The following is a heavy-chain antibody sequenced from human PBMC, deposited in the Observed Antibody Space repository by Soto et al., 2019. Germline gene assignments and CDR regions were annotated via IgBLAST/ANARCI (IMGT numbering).Heavy chain of an antibody. CDR3: AREGDIVLVPAAKGAFDI. D-gene: IGHD2-2*01. CDR1: GGSISSGGYY. J-gene: IGHJ3*02. V-gene: IGHV4-31*03. CDR2: IYYSGST. Sequence: QVQLQESGPGLVKPSQTLSLTCTVSGGSISSGGYYWSWIRQHPGKGLEWIGYIYYSGSTYYNPRLKSRVTIPVDXFKXQXSLKLSSVTAADTAVYYCAREGDIVLVPAAKGAFDIWGQGTMVTVSS.